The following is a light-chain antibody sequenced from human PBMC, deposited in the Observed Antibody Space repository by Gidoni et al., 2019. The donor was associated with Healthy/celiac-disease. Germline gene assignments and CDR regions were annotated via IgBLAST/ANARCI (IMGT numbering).Light chain of an antibody. Sequence: ELVFTQSPGTLSLSPGERATLSCRASQIVSSSYLAWYQQKPGQAPRLFIYGASSRATGIPDRFSGSGSGTDFNLTISRLEPEDFAVYYCQQYGSSPRTFGQXTKVEIK. CDR1: QIVSSSY. J-gene: IGKJ1*01. CDR2: GAS. CDR3: QQYGSSPRT. V-gene: IGKV3-20*01.